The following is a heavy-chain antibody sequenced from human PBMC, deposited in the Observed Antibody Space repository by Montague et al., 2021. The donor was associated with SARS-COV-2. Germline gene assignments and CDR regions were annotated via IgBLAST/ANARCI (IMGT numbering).Heavy chain of an antibody. J-gene: IGHJ5*02. Sequence: SETLSLTCSVSGASISTSSDHWTWIRPSPGKGLVWVGSFSYSDNSNSTPSLRSRVTISVDSSKNQFSLKLNSVTAADTAIYYCARHMGHVLVSVTGANWFDPWGQGTLVTVSS. CDR2: FSYSDNS. V-gene: IGHV4-39*01. CDR1: GASISTSSDH. CDR3: ARHMGHVLVSVTGANWFDP. D-gene: IGHD5/OR15-5a*01.